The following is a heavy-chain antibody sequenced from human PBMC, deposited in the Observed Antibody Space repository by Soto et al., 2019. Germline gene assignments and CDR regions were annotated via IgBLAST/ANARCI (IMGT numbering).Heavy chain of an antibody. CDR3: ARDRALIAAAGTHYYYYYGMDV. J-gene: IGHJ6*02. V-gene: IGHV4-31*03. CDR2: IYDSGST. D-gene: IGHD6-13*01. CDR1: GGSISSGGYY. Sequence: SETLSLTCTVSGGSISSGGYYWSWIRQHPGKGLEWIGYIYDSGSTYYNPSLKSRVTISVDTSKNQFSLKLSSVTAADTAVYYCARDRALIAAAGTHYYYYYGMDVWGQGTTVTVSS.